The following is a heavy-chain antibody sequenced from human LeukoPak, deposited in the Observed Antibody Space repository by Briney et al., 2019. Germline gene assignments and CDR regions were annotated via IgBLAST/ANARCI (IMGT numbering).Heavy chain of an antibody. D-gene: IGHD3-9*01. CDR1: GFTFSSYG. J-gene: IGHJ4*02. Sequence: GGSLRLSCAASGFTFSSYGMSWVRQAPGKGLEWVSAISGSGGSTYYADSVKGRFTISRDNSKNTLYLQINSLRAEDTAVYYCAKSMDILTGYLWSLDYWGQGTLVTVSS. CDR2: ISGSGGST. V-gene: IGHV3-23*01. CDR3: AKSMDILTGYLWSLDY.